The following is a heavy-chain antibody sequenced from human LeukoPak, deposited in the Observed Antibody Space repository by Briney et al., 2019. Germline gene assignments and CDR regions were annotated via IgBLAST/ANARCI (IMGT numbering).Heavy chain of an antibody. Sequence: SETLSLTCTVSGDYISSGGYHWTWIRQHPGKGLERIGYISYSGSTYYNPSLKSRVNISMDTSKNQFSLSLTSVTAADTAVYYCARDYGDYFRWFDPWGQGTLVTVSS. J-gene: IGHJ5*02. CDR2: ISYSGST. V-gene: IGHV4-31*03. D-gene: IGHD4-17*01. CDR1: GDYISSGGYH. CDR3: ARDYGDYFRWFDP.